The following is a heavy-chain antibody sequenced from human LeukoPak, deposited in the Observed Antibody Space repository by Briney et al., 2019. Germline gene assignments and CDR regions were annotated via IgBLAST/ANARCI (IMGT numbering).Heavy chain of an antibody. Sequence: GGSLRLSCAASGFTFSSYGMHWVRQAPGKGLEWVAVISYDGSNKYYADFGKGRFTISRDNSKNTLYLQMNSLRAEDTAVYYCARSITMVRGVIDWFDPWGQGTLVTVSS. CDR1: GFTFSSYG. V-gene: IGHV3-30*03. D-gene: IGHD3-10*01. CDR2: ISYDGSNK. J-gene: IGHJ5*02. CDR3: ARSITMVRGVIDWFDP.